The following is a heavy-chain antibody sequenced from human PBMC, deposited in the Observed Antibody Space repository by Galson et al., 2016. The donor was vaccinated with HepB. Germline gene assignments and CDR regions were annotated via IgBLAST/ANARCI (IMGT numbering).Heavy chain of an antibody. CDR1: GFTFSSYA. Sequence: SLRLSCAASGFTFSSYAMGWVRQAPGKGLEWVSAISPTGTHYADSVRGRFTISRDNSKNTLYLQMNSLRAEDTAVYYCAKDRAIDYWGQGTLVTVSS. CDR2: ISPTGT. V-gene: IGHV3-23*01. J-gene: IGHJ4*02. CDR3: AKDRAIDY.